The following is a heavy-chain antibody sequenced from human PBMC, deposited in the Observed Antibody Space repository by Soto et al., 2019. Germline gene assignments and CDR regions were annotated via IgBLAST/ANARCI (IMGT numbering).Heavy chain of an antibody. CDR3: AKSCTGGWYSSCFDY. V-gene: IGHV3-23*01. CDR2: ISGSGDST. CDR1: GFTFSSYA. J-gene: IGHJ4*02. D-gene: IGHD6-19*01. Sequence: GGSLRLSCAASGFTFSSYAMSWVRQAPGKGLEWVSAISGSGDSTYYADSVKGRFTISRDNSKNTLYLQMNGLRAEGTAVYYCAKSCTGGWYSSCFDYWGQGTLVTVSS.